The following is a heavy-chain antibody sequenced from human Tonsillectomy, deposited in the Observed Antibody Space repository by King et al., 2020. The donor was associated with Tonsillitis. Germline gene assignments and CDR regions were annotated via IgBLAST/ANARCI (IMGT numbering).Heavy chain of an antibody. D-gene: IGHD3-22*01. V-gene: IGHV4-59*08. J-gene: IGHJ2*01. CDR2: IYYSGST. Sequence: QLQESGXGLVKPSETLSLTCTVSGGSISSYYWSWIRQPPGKGLEWIGYIYYSGSTNYNPSLKSRVTISVATSKNQFSLKLNSVTAADTAVYYCARVXXSXGPSGRXWYFDLWGRXTLVTVSS. CDR1: GGSISSYY. CDR3: ARVXXSXGPSGRXWYFDL.